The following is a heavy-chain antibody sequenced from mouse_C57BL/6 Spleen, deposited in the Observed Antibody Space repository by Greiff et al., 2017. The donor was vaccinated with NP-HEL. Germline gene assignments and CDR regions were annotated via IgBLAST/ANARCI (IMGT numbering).Heavy chain of an antibody. V-gene: IGHV3-6*01. CDR1: GYSITSGYY. CDR2: ISYDGSN. J-gene: IGHJ2*01. D-gene: IGHD4-1*01. Sequence: EVKLMESGPGLVKPSQSLSLTCSVTGYSITSGYYWNWIRQFPGNKLEWMGYISYDGSNNYNPSLKNRISITRDTSKNQFFLKLNSVTTEDTATYYCAQESLGRGYFDYWGQGTTLTVSS. CDR3: AQESLGRGYFDY.